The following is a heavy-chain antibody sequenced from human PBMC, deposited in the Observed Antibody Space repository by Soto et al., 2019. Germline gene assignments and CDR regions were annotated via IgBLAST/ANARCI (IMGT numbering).Heavy chain of an antibody. D-gene: IGHD3-22*01. CDR1: GFTFSSYS. CDR3: ARDYYDSSGYYGAIGY. V-gene: IGHV3-48*01. CDR2: ISSSSSTI. J-gene: IGHJ4*02. Sequence: GGSLRLSCAASGFTFSSYSMNWVRQAPGKGLEWVSYISSSSSTIYYADSVKGRFTISRDNAKNSLYLQMNSLRAEDTAVYYCARDYYDSSGYYGAIGYWGQGTLVTVSS.